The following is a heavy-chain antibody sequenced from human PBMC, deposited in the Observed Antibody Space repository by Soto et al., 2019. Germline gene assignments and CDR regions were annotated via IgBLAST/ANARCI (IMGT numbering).Heavy chain of an antibody. CDR2: IGAGSDGI. Sequence: PGGSLRLSCAASGFTFSIYAVAWIRQTPGKGLEWVSVIGAGSDGIQYVDSVKGRFSISRDNSKNTLYLHMNSLRAEDTAIYYCAKYSTSGPPRFFDLWGQGTLVTV. CDR1: GFTFSIYA. D-gene: IGHD5-12*01. V-gene: IGHV3-23*01. J-gene: IGHJ4*02. CDR3: AKYSTSGPPRFFDL.